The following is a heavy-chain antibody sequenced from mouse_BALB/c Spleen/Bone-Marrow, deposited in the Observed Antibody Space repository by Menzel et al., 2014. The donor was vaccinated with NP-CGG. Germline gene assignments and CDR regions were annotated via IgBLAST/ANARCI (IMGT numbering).Heavy chain of an antibody. CDR1: GFDIKDTY. CDR2: IDPANGNT. D-gene: IGHD1-1*01. Sequence: VQLQQSGAELVKPGASVKLSCTASGFDIKDTYMHWVKQRPEQGLEWIGRIDPANGNTKYDPKFQGKATITADTSSNTAYLQLSSLTSEDTAVYYCASYYYGHYFDYWGQGTTLTASS. V-gene: IGHV14-3*02. J-gene: IGHJ2*01. CDR3: ASYYYGHYFDY.